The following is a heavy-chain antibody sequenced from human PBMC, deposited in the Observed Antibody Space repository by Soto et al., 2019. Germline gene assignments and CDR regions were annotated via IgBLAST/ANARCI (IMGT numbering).Heavy chain of an antibody. J-gene: IGHJ4*02. Sequence: ASVKVSCKVSGYTLTELSMHWVRQAPGKGLEWMGGFDPEDGETIYAQKFQGRVTMTEDTSTDTAYMELSSLRSEDTAVYYCATRIDGAARPYYFDYWGQGTLVTVSS. CDR1: GYTLTELS. D-gene: IGHD6-6*01. CDR3: ATRIDGAARPYYFDY. CDR2: FDPEDGET. V-gene: IGHV1-24*01.